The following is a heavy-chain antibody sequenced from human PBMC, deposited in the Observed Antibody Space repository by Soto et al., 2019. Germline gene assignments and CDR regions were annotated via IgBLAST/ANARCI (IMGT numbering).Heavy chain of an antibody. CDR1: GGPFSSYA. CDR2: IIPIFGTA. J-gene: IGHJ5*02. D-gene: IGHD3-10*01. CDR3: ARVAPGGFGELFPMGWFDP. Sequence: SVQVSCTPSGGPFSSYAISWVRQGPGQGLEWMGGIIPIFGTANYAQKFQGRDTITADESTSTAYMELSSLRSEDTAVYYCARVAPGGFGELFPMGWFDPWGQGTLVTVSS. V-gene: IGHV1-69*13.